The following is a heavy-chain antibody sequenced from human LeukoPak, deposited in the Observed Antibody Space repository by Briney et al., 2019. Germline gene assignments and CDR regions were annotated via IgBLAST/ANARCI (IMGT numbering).Heavy chain of an antibody. CDR1: GGSISSYY. J-gene: IGHJ6*03. D-gene: IGHD5-18*01. CDR2: IHYSGST. V-gene: IGHV4-59*01. Sequence: PSETLSLTCTVSGGSISSYYWSWIRQPPGKGLQWIGYIHYSGSTNYNPSLKSRLTISVDTSKNQFSLKLTSVTAADTAVYYCARTTEGGYTHGYFYYYYMDVWGKGTTVTISS. CDR3: ARTTEGGYTHGYFYYYYMDV.